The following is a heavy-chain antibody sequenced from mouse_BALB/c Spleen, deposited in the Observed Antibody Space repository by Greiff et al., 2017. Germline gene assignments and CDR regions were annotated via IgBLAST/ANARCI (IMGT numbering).Heavy chain of an antibody. D-gene: IGHD2-2*01. CDR1: GYSFTSYW. CDR2: IYPGNSDT. CDR3: TRDYGYDSWFAY. Sequence: EVQLQESGTVLARPGASVKMSCKASGYSFTSYWMHWVKQRPGQGLEWIGAIYPGNSDTSYNQKFKGKAKLTAVTSASTAYMELSSLTNEDSAVYYCTRDYGYDSWFAYWGQGTLVTVSA. V-gene: IGHV1-5*01. J-gene: IGHJ3*01.